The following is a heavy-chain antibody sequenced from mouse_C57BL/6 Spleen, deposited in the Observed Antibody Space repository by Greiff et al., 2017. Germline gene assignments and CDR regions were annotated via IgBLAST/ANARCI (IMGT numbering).Heavy chain of an antibody. CDR3: SSPITTVVATGAMDD. Sequence: VQLQQPGAELVKPGASVKLSCKASGYTFTSYWMHWVKQRPGQGLEWIGMIHPNSGSTNYPEKFKSKATLTVDKSSSTAYMQLSSLTSEDAAVYYCSSPITTVVATGAMDDWGKGTSVTVSS. V-gene: IGHV1-64*01. J-gene: IGHJ4*01. CDR2: IHPNSGST. D-gene: IGHD1-1*01. CDR1: GYTFTSYW.